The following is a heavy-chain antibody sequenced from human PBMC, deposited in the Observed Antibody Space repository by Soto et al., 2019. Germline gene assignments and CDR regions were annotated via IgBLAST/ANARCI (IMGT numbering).Heavy chain of an antibody. CDR2: INPNSGGT. J-gene: IGHJ6*02. D-gene: IGHD2-2*02. Sequence: ASVKVSCKASGYTFTGYYMHWVRQAPGQGLEWMGWINPNSGGTNYAQKFQGRVTMTRDTSISTAYMGLSRLRSDDTAVYYCARPQPRYCSSTSCFTNYYYYYGMDVWGQGTTVTVSS. CDR3: ARPQPRYCSSTSCFTNYYYYYGMDV. V-gene: IGHV1-2*02. CDR1: GYTFTGYY.